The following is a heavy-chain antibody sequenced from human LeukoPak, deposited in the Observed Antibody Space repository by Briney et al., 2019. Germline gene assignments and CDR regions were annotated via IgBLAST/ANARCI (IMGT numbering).Heavy chain of an antibody. CDR3: ARRFGYSSSRYYFDY. Sequence: SETLSLTCTVSGGSISSGGYYWSWIRQHPGKGLEWIGYIYYSGSTYYNPSLKSRVTISVDTSKNQFSLKLSSVTAADTAVYYCARRFGYSSSRYYFDYWGQGTLVTVSS. D-gene: IGHD6-13*01. V-gene: IGHV4-31*03. CDR1: GGSISSGGYY. CDR2: IYYSGST. J-gene: IGHJ4*02.